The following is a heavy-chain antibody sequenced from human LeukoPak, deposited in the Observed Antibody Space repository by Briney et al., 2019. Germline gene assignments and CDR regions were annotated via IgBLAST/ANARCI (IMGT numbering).Heavy chain of an antibody. CDR2: IRYDGSNK. D-gene: IGHD3-10*01. CDR1: GFTFSSYG. J-gene: IGHJ6*03. Sequence: PGGSLRLSCAASGFTFSSYGMHWVRQAPGKGLEWVAFIRYDGSNKYYADSVKGRFTISRGNSKNTLYLQMNSLRAEDTAVYYCARGKTGSYYSRSYYMDVWGKGTTVTISS. V-gene: IGHV3-30*02. CDR3: ARGKTGSYYSRSYYMDV.